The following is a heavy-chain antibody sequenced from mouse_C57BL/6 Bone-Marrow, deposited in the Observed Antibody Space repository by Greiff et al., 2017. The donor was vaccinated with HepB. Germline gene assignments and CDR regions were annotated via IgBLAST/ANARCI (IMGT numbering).Heavy chain of an antibody. Sequence: VQLKESGGGLVKPGGSLKLSCAASGFTFSSYAMSWVRQTPEKRLEWVATISDGGSYTYYPDNVKGRFTISRDNAKNNLYLQMSHLKSEDTAMYYCAREGLPFYAMDYWGQGTSVTVSS. J-gene: IGHJ4*01. V-gene: IGHV5-4*01. CDR3: AREGLPFYAMDY. CDR1: GFTFSSYA. D-gene: IGHD2-2*01. CDR2: ISDGGSYT.